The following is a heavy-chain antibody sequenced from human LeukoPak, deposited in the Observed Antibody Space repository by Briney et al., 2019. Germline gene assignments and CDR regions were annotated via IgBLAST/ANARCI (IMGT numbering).Heavy chain of an antibody. CDR2: IRSDGSNK. CDR1: GFTFSSYG. CDR3: AKKGYSNGWRDSYYFDC. Sequence: GGSLRLSCAASGFTFSSYGMHWVRQAPGKGLEWVAFIRSDGSNKYYADSAKGRFTISRDNSKLYLQMNSLRAEDTAVYYCAKKGYSNGWRDSYYFDCWGQGTLVTVSS. D-gene: IGHD6-19*01. J-gene: IGHJ4*02. V-gene: IGHV3-30*02.